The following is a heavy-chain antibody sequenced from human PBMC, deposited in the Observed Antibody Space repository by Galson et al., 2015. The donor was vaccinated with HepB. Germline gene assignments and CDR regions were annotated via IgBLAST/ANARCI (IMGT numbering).Heavy chain of an antibody. V-gene: IGHV3-30*18. CDR2: ISYDGSNK. CDR3: AKDRNPTYYYGSGSSSFDY. J-gene: IGHJ4*02. CDR1: GFTFSSYG. Sequence: SLRLSCAASGFTFSSYGMHWVRQAPGKGLEWVAVISYDGSNKYYADSVKGRFTISRDNSKNTLYLQMNSLRAEDTAVYYCAKDRNPTYYYGSGSSSFDYWGQGTLVTVSS. D-gene: IGHD3-10*01.